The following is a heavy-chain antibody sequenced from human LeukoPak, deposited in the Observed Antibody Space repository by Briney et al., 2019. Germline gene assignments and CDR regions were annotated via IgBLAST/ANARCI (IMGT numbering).Heavy chain of an antibody. CDR1: GLTVSSNF. V-gene: IGHV3-53*01. Sequence: PGGSLRLSCAASGLTVSSNFMNWVRQAPGRGLEWVSVIYNDGSTYYAASVKGRFTISRDNAKNTLYLQMNSLTAEDTAVYYCARVVVVVATMDYFDYWGQGTLVTVSS. J-gene: IGHJ4*02. CDR3: ARVVVVVATMDYFDY. D-gene: IGHD2-15*01. CDR2: IYNDGST.